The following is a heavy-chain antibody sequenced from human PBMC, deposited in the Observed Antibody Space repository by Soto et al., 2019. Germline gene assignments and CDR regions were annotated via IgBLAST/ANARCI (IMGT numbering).Heavy chain of an antibody. D-gene: IGHD3-3*02. J-gene: IGHJ6*01. CDR3: AIDKDRQQLGGNYYYIMDV. CDR2: IMPVFPTP. CDR1: GGTFRTSA. Sequence: QVQLVQSGAEVKKPGSSVKVSCKTSGGTFRTSAISWVRQAPGQGLEWMVGIMPVFPTPDYAQKFQGRVTXTXDXXTSTAYMELSSLRSEDTAVYYCAIDKDRQQLGGNYYYIMDVWGQGTTVTVSS. V-gene: IGHV1-69*05.